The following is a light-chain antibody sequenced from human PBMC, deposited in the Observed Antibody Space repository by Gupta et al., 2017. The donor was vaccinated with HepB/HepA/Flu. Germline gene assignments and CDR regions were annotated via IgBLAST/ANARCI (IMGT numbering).Light chain of an antibody. J-gene: IGLJ2*01. Sequence: QSVLTQPPSVSATPGQRVTISCSGSSSNIGNNYVSWYQQLPGTATKRRIDYKNKRPSGIPDRFSCCKTGTYETRGINGLQTGDEAYDYCGRWDNRIRAWVFGGGTKLTVL. CDR1: SSNIGNNY. CDR2: YKN. V-gene: IGLV1-51*01. CDR3: GRWDNRIRAWV.